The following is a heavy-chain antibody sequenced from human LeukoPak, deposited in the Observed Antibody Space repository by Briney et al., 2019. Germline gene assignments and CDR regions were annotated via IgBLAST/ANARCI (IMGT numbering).Heavy chain of an antibody. CDR2: IYTSGST. CDR1: GASITTDSYY. CDR3: ARGHYGSGSYDY. V-gene: IGHV4-61*02. Sequence: PSQTLSLTCIVSGASITTDSYYWNWIRQPAGKGLEWIGRIYTSGSTNYNPSLKSRVTMSVDTSKNQFSLKLSSVTAADTAVYYCARGHYGSGSYDYWGQGTLVTVSS. J-gene: IGHJ4*02. D-gene: IGHD3-10*01.